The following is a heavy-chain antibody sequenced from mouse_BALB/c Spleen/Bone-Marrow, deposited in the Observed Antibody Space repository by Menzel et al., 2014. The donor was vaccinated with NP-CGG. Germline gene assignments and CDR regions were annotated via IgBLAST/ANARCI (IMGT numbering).Heavy chain of an antibody. CDR2: IRNKANGYTT. J-gene: IGHJ2*01. Sequence: EVKLEESGGGLVQPGGSLRLSCATSGFTFTDYFMTWVRQPPGKALEWLGFIRNKANGYTTEYSASVKGRFTISRNNSLSILYLQMNTLRAEDSATYYCARGYYDDYWGQGTTLTVSS. CDR3: ARGYYDDY. V-gene: IGHV7-3*02. D-gene: IGHD2-4*01. CDR1: GFTFTDYF.